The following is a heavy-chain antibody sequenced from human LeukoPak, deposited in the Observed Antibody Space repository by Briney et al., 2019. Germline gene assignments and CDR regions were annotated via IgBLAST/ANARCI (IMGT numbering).Heavy chain of an antibody. Sequence: ASVKVSCKASGYTFTGYYMHWVRQAPGQGLEWMGWINPNSGCTNYAQKFQGRVTMTRDTSISTAYMELSRLRSDDTAVYYCARDPERVVITNNWFDPWGQGTLVTVSS. V-gene: IGHV1-2*02. J-gene: IGHJ5*02. CDR3: ARDPERVVITNNWFDP. D-gene: IGHD3-22*01. CDR2: INPNSGCT. CDR1: GYTFTGYY.